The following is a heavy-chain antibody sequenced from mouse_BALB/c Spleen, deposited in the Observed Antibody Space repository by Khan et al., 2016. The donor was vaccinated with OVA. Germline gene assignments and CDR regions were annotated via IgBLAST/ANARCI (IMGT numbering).Heavy chain of an antibody. D-gene: IGHD1-1*01. J-gene: IGHJ4*01. Sequence: DLVKPGASVRLSCKASGYTFTSYWVHWIKQRPGQGLEWIGQISPGSGSDYYNEMFKGRATLTVDTSSTTAYIHLSSLSSEDSAVXFCARANYYGRSLYAMDSWGQGTSVTVSS. CDR2: ISPGSGSD. V-gene: IGHV1S41*01. CDR1: GYTFTSYW. CDR3: ARANYYGRSLYAMDS.